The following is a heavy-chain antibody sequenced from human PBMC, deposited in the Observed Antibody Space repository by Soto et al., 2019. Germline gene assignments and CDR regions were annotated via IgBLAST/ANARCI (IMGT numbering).Heavy chain of an antibody. J-gene: IGHJ3*02. CDR1: GFIVSSNY. V-gene: IGHV3-53*04. CDR2: MYSGGTT. Sequence: EVQLVESGGGLVQPGGSLRLSCAASGFIVSSNYMTWVRQAPGKGLEWVSIMYSGGTTYYAESVKGRFTISRHISKNTLDLQMNTLRFEDTAVYYCARVAGDDPLDIWGPGTIVTVSS. CDR3: ARVAGDDPLDI. D-gene: IGHD2-21*02.